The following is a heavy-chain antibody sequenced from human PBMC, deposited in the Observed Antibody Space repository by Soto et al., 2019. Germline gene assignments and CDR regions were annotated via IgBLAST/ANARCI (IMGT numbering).Heavy chain of an antibody. CDR3: ASRLGVNWLDS. V-gene: IGHV2-5*02. CDR1: GFSLSTSGMD. Sequence: SGPPLVNPTQTLTLPCIFSGFSLSTSGMDVDWISQPPGKALEWLAFIYWDDDKRYSPSLKSRLTITKDTSKNQVVLTMTNMDPVDTATYYCASRLGVNWLDSWGQGTLATVSS. CDR2: IYWDDDK. D-gene: IGHD2-8*01. J-gene: IGHJ5*02.